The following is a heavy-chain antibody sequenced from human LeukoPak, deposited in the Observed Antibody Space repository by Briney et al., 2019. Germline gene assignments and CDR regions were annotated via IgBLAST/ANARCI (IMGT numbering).Heavy chain of an antibody. J-gene: IGHJ4*02. V-gene: IGHV3-30-3*01. CDR1: GFTFSSYA. CDR3: ARESFDYGDSGYFDY. D-gene: IGHD4-17*01. CDR2: ISYDGSNK. Sequence: PGGSLRLSCAASGFTFSSYAMHWVRQAPGKGLEWVAVISYDGSNKYYADSVKGRFTISRDNSKNTLYLQMNSLRAEDTAVYYCARESFDYGDSGYFDYWGQGTLVTVSS.